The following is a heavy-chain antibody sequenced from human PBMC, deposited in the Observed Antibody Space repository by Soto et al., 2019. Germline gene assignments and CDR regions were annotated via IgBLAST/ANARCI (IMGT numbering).Heavy chain of an antibody. CDR1: GFTFSSYA. CDR2: ISYDGSNK. CDR3: ARGRQWLVQGGDH. V-gene: IGHV3-30-3*01. Sequence: QVQLVESGEDVVQPGRSLRLSCAASGFTFSSYAMHWVRQAPGKGLEWVAVISYDGSNKYYADSVKGRFTIFRDNSKNTLYLQMISLRPEDTAVYYCARGRQWLVQGGDHWGQGTLVTVSS. J-gene: IGHJ4*02. D-gene: IGHD6-19*01.